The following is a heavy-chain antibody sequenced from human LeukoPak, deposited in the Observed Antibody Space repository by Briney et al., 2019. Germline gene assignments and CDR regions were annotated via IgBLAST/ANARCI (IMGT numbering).Heavy chain of an antibody. J-gene: IGHJ6*02. D-gene: IGHD7-27*01. V-gene: IGHV3-9*01. CDR1: GFKFDDFC. CDR3: AKERSSGAFYGMDV. CDR2: ITWNSVRI. Sequence: PGRSLRLSCAASGFKFDDFCMHWVRQRPGKGLEWVSGITWNSVRIDYADSVKGRFTISRDNAKNSLNLHMNSLREEDTAVYYCAKERSSGAFYGMDVWGQGTTVTVSS.